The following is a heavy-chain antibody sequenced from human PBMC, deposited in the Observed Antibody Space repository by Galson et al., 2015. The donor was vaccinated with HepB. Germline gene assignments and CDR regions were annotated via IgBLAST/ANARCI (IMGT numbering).Heavy chain of an antibody. D-gene: IGHD5-24*01. V-gene: IGHV3-30-3*01. CDR1: GFTFSSYA. Sequence: SLRLSCAASGFTFSSYAMHWVRQAPGKGLEWVAVISYDGSNKYYADSVKGRFTISRDNSKNTLYLQMNSLRAEDTAVYYCARDVEMEVPSSSADYWGQGTLVTVSS. CDR3: ARDVEMEVPSSSADY. J-gene: IGHJ4*02. CDR2: ISYDGSNK.